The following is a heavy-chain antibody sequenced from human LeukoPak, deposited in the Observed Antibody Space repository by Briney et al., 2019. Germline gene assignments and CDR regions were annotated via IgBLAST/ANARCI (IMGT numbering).Heavy chain of an antibody. CDR3: ARLPAPYCSSTSCKAY. CDR1: GGSISSYY. V-gene: IGHV4-59*05. Sequence: PSETLSLTCTVSGGSISSYYWSWIRQPAGKGLEWIGRIYYSGSTYYNPSLKSRVTISVDTSKNQFSLKLSSVTAADTAVYYCARLPAPYCSSTSCKAYWGQGTLVTVSS. CDR2: IYYSGST. D-gene: IGHD2-2*01. J-gene: IGHJ4*02.